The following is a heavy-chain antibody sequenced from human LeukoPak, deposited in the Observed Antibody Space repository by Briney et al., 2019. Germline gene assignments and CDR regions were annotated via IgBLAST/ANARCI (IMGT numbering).Heavy chain of an antibody. J-gene: IGHJ6*03. CDR1: GYSFTSYW. D-gene: IGHD3-16*01. CDR3: ASSPGGTVNYYYMDV. Sequence: GESLKISCKGSGYSFTSYWIGWVRQMPGKGLEWMGIIYPGDSDTRYSPSFQGQVTISADKSISTAYLQWGSLKASDTAMYYCASSPGGTVNYYYMDVWGKGTTVTISS. V-gene: IGHV5-51*01. CDR2: IYPGDSDT.